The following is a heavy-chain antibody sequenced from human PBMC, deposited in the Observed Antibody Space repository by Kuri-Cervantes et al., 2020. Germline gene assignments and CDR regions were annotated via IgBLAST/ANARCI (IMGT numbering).Heavy chain of an antibody. CDR3: ARDGSGSYYHDAFDI. D-gene: IGHD3-10*01. CDR1: GFTFSSYW. Sequence: GGSLRLSCAASGFTFSSYWMSRVRQVPGKGLEWVAVIWYDGSNKYYADSVKGRFTIYRDNSKNTLYLQMNSLRAEDTAVYYCARDGSGSYYHDAFDIWGQGTMVTVSS. V-gene: IGHV3-33*08. CDR2: IWYDGSNK. J-gene: IGHJ3*02.